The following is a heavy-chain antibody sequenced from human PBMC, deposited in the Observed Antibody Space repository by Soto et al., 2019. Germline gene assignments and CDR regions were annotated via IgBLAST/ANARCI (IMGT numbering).Heavy chain of an antibody. CDR3: ARQGDSRILRDTFDI. V-gene: IGHV1-3*04. CDR1: GYTITHYA. J-gene: IGHJ3*02. CDR2: INTDNGNT. D-gene: IGHD2-8*01. Sequence: QVQLVQSGAEVKQPGASVKVSCKSSGYTITHYAMHWVRQAPGQGLEWLGWINTDNGNTAFSQKFQGRVSITMDTSASTAYVELSSLISEDTAVYYCARQGDSRILRDTFDIWGQGTLVTVAS.